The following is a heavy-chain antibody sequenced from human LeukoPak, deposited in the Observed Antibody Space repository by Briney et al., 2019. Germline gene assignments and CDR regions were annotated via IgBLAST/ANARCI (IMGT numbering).Heavy chain of an antibody. CDR3: ASEGYYGSGSYVRYYYDSSGYYYDY. J-gene: IGHJ4*02. CDR2: IYYSGST. V-gene: IGHV4-59*12. D-gene: IGHD3-22*01. Sequence: SETMSLTCTVSGGSISSYYWSWIRQSPGKGLEWIGYIYYSGSTNYNPSLKSRVTISVDTSKNQFSLKLSSVTAADTAVYYCASEGYYGSGSYVRYYYDSSGYYYDYWGQGTLVTVSS. CDR1: GGSISSYY.